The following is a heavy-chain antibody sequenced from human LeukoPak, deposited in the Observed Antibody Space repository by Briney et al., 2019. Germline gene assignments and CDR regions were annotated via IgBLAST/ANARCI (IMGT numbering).Heavy chain of an antibody. D-gene: IGHD4-17*01. J-gene: IGHJ4*02. V-gene: IGHV3-48*02. CDR3: ARRAYGDDSFDY. Sequence: GRSLRLSCAASGFTFRSYIMNWARQAPGKGLEGVSYTTSGSSPIYSADSVKGRFTISRDNAKNSLYLQMNSLRDEDTAVYYCARRAYGDDSFDYWGQGTLVTVSS. CDR2: TTSGSSPI. CDR1: GFTFRSYI.